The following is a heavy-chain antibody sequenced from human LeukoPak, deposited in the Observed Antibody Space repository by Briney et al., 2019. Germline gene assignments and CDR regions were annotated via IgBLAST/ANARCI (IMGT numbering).Heavy chain of an antibody. D-gene: IGHD2-2*02. J-gene: IGHJ3*02. CDR2: MNPNSGNT. V-gene: IGHV1-8*03. Sequence: ASVKVSCKASGYTFTSHDINWVRQAPGQGLEWMGWMNPNSGNTGYAQKFQGRVTITRNTSISTAYMELSSLRSEDTAVYYCARDIGYCSSTSCYKDASDIWGQGTMVTVSS. CDR3: ARDIGYCSSTSCYKDASDI. CDR1: GYTFTSHD.